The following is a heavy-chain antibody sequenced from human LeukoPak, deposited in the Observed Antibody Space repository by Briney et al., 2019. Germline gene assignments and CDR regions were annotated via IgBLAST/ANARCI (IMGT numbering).Heavy chain of an antibody. CDR2: IYHSGST. D-gene: IGHD6-13*01. Sequence: SETLSLTCTVSGYSISTGYYWGWIRQPPGKGLEWIGSIYHSGSTYYNPSLKSRVTISVDTSKNQFSLKLSSVTAADTAVYYCARGRYSSPFYYYYYMDVWGKGTTVTVSS. J-gene: IGHJ6*03. V-gene: IGHV4-38-2*02. CDR1: GYSISTGYY. CDR3: ARGRYSSPFYYYYYMDV.